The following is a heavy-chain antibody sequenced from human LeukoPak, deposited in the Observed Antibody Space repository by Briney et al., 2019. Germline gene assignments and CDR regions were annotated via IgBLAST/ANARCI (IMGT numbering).Heavy chain of an antibody. V-gene: IGHV4-39*01. CDR1: GFTVSSNY. D-gene: IGHD3-22*01. CDR3: ARRTISRILVGAFDI. Sequence: GSLRLSCAASGFTVSSNYMSWIRQPPGKGLEWIGSIYYSGSTYYNPSLKSRVTISVDTSKNQFSLKLSSVTAADTAVYYCARRTISRILVGAFDIWGQGTLVTVSS. CDR2: IYYSGST. J-gene: IGHJ3*02.